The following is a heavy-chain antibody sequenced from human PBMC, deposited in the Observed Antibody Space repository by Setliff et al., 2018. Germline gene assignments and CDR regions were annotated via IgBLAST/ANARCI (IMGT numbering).Heavy chain of an antibody. J-gene: IGHJ4*02. CDR3: AKPQVELRWGFES. CDR2: IKSKTDG. V-gene: IGHV3-23*05. CDR1: GFIFSNAW. Sequence: GGSLRLSCAASGFIFSNAWMNWVRQAPGKGLEWVGHIKSKTDGDSVKGRFSISRDNSKNTLYLQMTSLRAEDTAVYYCAKPQVELRWGFESWGQGTPVTVSS. D-gene: IGHD1-7*01.